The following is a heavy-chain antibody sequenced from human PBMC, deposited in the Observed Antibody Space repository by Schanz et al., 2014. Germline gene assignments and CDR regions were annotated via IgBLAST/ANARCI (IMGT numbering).Heavy chain of an antibody. D-gene: IGHD2-2*01. CDR3: ARGTMPGTFDI. CDR1: GGTFSSYA. Sequence: QVQLVQSGAEVKKPGSPVKVSCKSSGGTFSSYAISWVRQAPGQGLEWMGRIIPILGIATYAQKFQGRLTITADKSTSTAYMELSSLRYEDTALYYCARGTMPGTFDIWGQGTRVTVSS. V-gene: IGHV1-69*02. CDR2: IIPILGIA. J-gene: IGHJ4*02.